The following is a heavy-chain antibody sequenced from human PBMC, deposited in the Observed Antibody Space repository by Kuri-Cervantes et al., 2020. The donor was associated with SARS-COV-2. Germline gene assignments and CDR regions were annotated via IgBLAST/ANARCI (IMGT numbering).Heavy chain of an antibody. CDR2: ISAYNGNT. V-gene: IGHV1-18*01. D-gene: IGHD2-2*01. Sequence: ASVKVSCKASGYTFTSYGISLVRQAPGQGLEWMGWISAYNGNTNYAQKLQGRVTMTTDTSTSTAYMELRSLRSDDTAVYYCARDGGCSSTSCYLESLITRGGDAFDFWGQGTMVTVSS. CDR3: ARDGGCSSTSCYLESLITRGGDAFDF. CDR1: GYTFTSYG. J-gene: IGHJ3*01.